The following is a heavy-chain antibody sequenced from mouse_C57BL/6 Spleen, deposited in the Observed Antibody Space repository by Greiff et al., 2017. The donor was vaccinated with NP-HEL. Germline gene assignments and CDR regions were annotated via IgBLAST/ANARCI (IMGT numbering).Heavy chain of an antibody. J-gene: IGHJ2*01. Sequence: VQLQQSGPELVKPGASVKISCKASGYAFSSSWMNWVKQRPGKGLEWIGRIYPGDGDTNYNGKFKGKATLTADKSSSTAYMQLSSLTSEDSAVYFCARERVITTAFDYWGQGTTLTVSS. CDR3: ARERVITTAFDY. V-gene: IGHV1-82*01. D-gene: IGHD1-1*01. CDR1: GYAFSSSW. CDR2: IYPGDGDT.